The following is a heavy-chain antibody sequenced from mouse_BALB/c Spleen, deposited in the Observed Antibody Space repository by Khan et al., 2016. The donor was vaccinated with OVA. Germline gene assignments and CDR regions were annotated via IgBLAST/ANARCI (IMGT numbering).Heavy chain of an antibody. J-gene: IGHJ2*01. Sequence: EVELVESGPGLVKPSQSLSLTCTVTGYSITSGYGWNWIRQFPGNKLEWMGYISYSGSTNYNPSLKSRISITRDTSKNQFFLQLNSVTTEDTATYYYAKTARIKYWGQGTTLTVSS. CDR1: GYSITSGYG. CDR3: AKTARIKY. V-gene: IGHV3-2*02. D-gene: IGHD1-2*01. CDR2: ISYSGST.